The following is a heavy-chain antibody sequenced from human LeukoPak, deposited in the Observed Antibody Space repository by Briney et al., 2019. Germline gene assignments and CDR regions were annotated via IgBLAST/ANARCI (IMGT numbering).Heavy chain of an antibody. D-gene: IGHD3-3*01. CDR1: GGTLSSYA. V-gene: IGHV1-69*05. J-gene: IGHJ6*03. CDR2: IIPSFGTV. Sequence: ASVKVSCKASGGTLSSYAISWVRQAPGQGLEWMGGIIPSFGTVNYAQKFQGRVTIITDTTTAYMELSSLRSEDTAVYYCARGYYDFWSGYTNSRNYFYYYMDVWGKGTTVTVSS. CDR3: ARGYYDFWSGYTNSRNYFYYYMDV.